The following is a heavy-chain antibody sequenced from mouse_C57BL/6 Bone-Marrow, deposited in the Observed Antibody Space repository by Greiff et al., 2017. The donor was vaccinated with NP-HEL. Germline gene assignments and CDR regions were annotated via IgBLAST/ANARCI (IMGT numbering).Heavy chain of an antibody. CDR1: GYTFTDYN. CDR2: INPNNGGT. D-gene: IGHD1-1*01. J-gene: IGHJ1*03. CDR3: ARDGSSYWYFDV. V-gene: IGHV1-22*01. Sequence: EVKVVESGPELVKPGASVKMSCKASGYTFTDYNMHWVKQSHGKSLEWIGYINPNNGGTSYNQKFKGKATLTVNQSSSTAYMELRSLTSEDSAVYYCARDGSSYWYFDVWGTGTTVTVSS.